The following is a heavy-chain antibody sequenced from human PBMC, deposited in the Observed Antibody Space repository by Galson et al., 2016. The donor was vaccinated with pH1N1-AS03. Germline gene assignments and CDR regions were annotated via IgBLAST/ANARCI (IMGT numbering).Heavy chain of an antibody. CDR1: GFIFSNYA. Sequence: SLRLSCAASGFIFSNYAMSWVRQAPGKGLEWVSAITSRGSTYYADSVKGRFTISRDNSKNTLYLQMNSLRAEDTAVYYCAKDQIQYGDYVWYFDYWGQGTLVTVSS. CDR3: AKDQIQYGDYVWYFDY. V-gene: IGHV3-23*01. J-gene: IGHJ4*02. D-gene: IGHD4-17*01. CDR2: ITSRGST.